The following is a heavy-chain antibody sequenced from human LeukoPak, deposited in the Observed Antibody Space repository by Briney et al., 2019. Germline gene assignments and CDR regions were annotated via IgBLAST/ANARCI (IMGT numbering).Heavy chain of an antibody. CDR3: ARANWAGIEAPATDY. J-gene: IGHJ4*02. Sequence: GRSLRLSCAASGFTLRGYAMHWVRQAPGKGLEWVAVISYDGSNKYYADSVKGRFTISRDNSKNTLYLQMNSLRAEDTAVYFCARANWAGIEAPATDYWGQGTLVTVSS. D-gene: IGHD2-15*01. V-gene: IGHV3-30-3*01. CDR2: ISYDGSNK. CDR1: GFTLRGYA.